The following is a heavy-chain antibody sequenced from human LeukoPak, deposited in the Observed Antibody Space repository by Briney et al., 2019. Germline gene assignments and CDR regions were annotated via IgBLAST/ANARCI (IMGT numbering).Heavy chain of an antibody. CDR3: AKDTFIMITFGGVIVEPRDDY. CDR1: GFTFGSYA. V-gene: IGHV3-23*01. CDR2: ISGSGGST. J-gene: IGHJ4*02. D-gene: IGHD3-16*02. Sequence: GGSLRLSCAASGFTFGSYAMSWVRQAPGKGLEWVSAISGSGGSTYYADSVKGRFTISRDNSKNTLYLQMNSLRAEDTAVYYCAKDTFIMITFGGVIVEPRDDYWGQGTLVTVSS.